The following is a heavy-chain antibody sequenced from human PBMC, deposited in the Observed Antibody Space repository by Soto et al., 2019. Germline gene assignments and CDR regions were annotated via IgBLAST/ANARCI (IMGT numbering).Heavy chain of an antibody. D-gene: IGHD2-15*01. Sequence: KASETLSLTCTVSGGSISSGGYYWSWIRQHPGKGLEWIGYIYYSGSTYYNPSRKSRVTISVDTSKNQFSLKLSSVTAADTAVYYCARDPTIEYCSGGSCYSGMFYGGMDVWGQGTTVTVSS. J-gene: IGHJ6*02. V-gene: IGHV4-31*03. CDR1: GGSISSGGYY. CDR3: ARDPTIEYCSGGSCYSGMFYGGMDV. CDR2: IYYSGST.